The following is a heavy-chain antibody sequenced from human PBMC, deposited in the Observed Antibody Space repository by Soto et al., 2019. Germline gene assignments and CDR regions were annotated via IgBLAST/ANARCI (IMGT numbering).Heavy chain of an antibody. V-gene: IGHV3-53*01. CDR1: GFTVSSNY. Sequence: GGSLRLSCAASGFTVSSNYMSWVRQAPGKGLEWVSVIYSGGSTFYADSVKGRFTISRDNCKNMVYLQMNRMRAEDTAVYYCAREWPHLDCWRQGTLVTVSS. CDR3: AREWPHLDC. CDR2: IYSGGST. J-gene: IGHJ4*02.